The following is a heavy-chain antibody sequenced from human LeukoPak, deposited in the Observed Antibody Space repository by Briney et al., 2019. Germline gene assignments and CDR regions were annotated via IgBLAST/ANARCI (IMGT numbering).Heavy chain of an antibody. CDR3: ARLGCSGGSCYSRGDYDYGMDV. CDR1: GFTFSSYS. Sequence: GGSLTLSCAASGFTFSSYSMNWVRQAPGKGLEWVSYISRTGSYVQYADSVKGRFTISRDNAKNSLYLQMNSLRAEDTAVYYCARLGCSGGSCYSRGDYDYGMDVWGQETTVTVSS. CDR2: ISRTGSYV. D-gene: IGHD2-15*01. J-gene: IGHJ6*02. V-gene: IGHV3-21*05.